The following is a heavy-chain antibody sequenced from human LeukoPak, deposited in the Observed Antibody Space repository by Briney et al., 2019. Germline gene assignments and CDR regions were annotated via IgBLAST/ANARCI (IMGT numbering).Heavy chain of an antibody. V-gene: IGHV4-61*02. D-gene: IGHD4-17*01. J-gene: IGHJ5*02. CDR3: ARDVLTTVTTGSRRRSNYNWFDP. Sequence: PSETLSLTCTVSGYSISSSYYWSWIRQPAGKGLEWIGRIYTSGSTNYNPSLKSRVTISVDTSKNQFSLKLSSVTAADTAVYYCARDVLTTVTTGSRRRSNYNWFDPWGQGTLVTVSS. CDR1: GYSISSSYY. CDR2: IYTSGST.